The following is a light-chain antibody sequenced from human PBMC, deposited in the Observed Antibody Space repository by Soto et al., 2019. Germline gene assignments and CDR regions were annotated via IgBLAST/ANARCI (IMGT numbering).Light chain of an antibody. Sequence: QAVVTQPPSASGTPGQRVTIFCSGSSSNIGSKTVNWYQQLPGTAPKLLIYSNNQRPSGVPDRFSGSKSGTSASLAISGLQSEDEADYYCAAWDDSLNGWVFGGGTKLTVL. CDR2: SNN. J-gene: IGLJ3*02. CDR1: SSNIGSKT. CDR3: AAWDDSLNGWV. V-gene: IGLV1-44*01.